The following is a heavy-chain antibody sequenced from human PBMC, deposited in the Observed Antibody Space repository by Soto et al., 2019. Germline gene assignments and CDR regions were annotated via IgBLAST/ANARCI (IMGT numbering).Heavy chain of an antibody. V-gene: IGHV3-33*01. CDR1: GFTFSSHG. CDR3: ARDAGSGIWYFDL. D-gene: IGHD3-10*01. Sequence: QVQLVESGGGVVQPGRSLRLSCAASGFTFSSHGIHWVRQAPGKGLEWVAVIWNDGSNKYYVDSVKGRFTISRDNSKNTLYLQMNSLRVEDTAVYYFARDAGSGIWYFDLWGRGTLVTVSS. J-gene: IGHJ2*01. CDR2: IWNDGSNK.